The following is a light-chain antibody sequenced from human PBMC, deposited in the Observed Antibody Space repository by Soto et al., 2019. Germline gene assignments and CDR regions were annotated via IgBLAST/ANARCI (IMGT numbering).Light chain of an antibody. Sequence: QSALTQPASVSGSPGQSITISCTGTSSDVGSYNLVSWYQQHPGKAPKLMIYEGSKRPSGVSNRFSGSKSGNTASLTISGLQAEDEADYYCCSYARGGTSVVFGGGTKLTVL. CDR1: SSDVGSYNL. CDR2: EGS. V-gene: IGLV2-23*01. CDR3: CSYARGGTSVV. J-gene: IGLJ2*01.